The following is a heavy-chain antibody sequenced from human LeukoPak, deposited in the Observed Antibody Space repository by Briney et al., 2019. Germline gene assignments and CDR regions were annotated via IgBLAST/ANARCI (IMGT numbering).Heavy chain of an antibody. CDR2: MTGPADTT. J-gene: IGHJ4*02. CDR3: AKGAEIDH. V-gene: IGHV3-23*01. CDR1: GFNFNNFA. Sequence: GGSLRLSCAASGFNFNNFAMSWVRQAPGKGLEWLSAMTGPADTTYYAESVQGRFTISRDYSKSMVFLQMNSLRVEDTAIYYCAKGAEIDHWGQGTLVTVSS.